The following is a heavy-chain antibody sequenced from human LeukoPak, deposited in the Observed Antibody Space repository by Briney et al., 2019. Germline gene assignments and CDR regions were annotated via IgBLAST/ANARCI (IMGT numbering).Heavy chain of an antibody. D-gene: IGHD4-23*01. J-gene: IGHJ4*02. V-gene: IGHV3-21*01. CDR3: ARDRLVTVFDY. CDR2: ISSSSSYI. Sequence: GGSLRLSCAASGFTFSSYSMNWVRQAPGKGLEWVSSISSSSSYIYYADSVEGRFTISRDNAKNSLYLQMNSLRAEDTAVYYCARDRLVTVFDYWGQGTLVTVSS. CDR1: GFTFSSYS.